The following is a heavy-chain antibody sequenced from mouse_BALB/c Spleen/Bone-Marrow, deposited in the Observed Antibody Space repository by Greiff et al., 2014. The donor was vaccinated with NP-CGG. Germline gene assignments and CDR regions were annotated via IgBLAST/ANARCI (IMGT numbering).Heavy chain of an antibody. J-gene: IGHJ2*01. V-gene: IGHV1-80*01. CDR3: ARVRNWADY. Sequence: LVESGAELVRPGSSVKISCKASGYAFSSYWMNWVKQRPGQGLEWIGQIYPGDGDTNYNGKFKGKATLTADKSSSTANMQLSSLTSEDSAVYFCARVRNWADYWGQGTTLTVSS. D-gene: IGHD4-1*01. CDR1: GYAFSSYW. CDR2: IYPGDGDT.